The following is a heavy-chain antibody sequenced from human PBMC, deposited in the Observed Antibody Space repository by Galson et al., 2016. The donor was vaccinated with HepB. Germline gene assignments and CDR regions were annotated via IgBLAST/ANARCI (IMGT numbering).Heavy chain of an antibody. CDR3: ARKADFRPVP. J-gene: IGHJ5*02. D-gene: IGHD2/OR15-2a*01. Sequence: SLRLSCAASGFMFSDFFMSWIRQAPGKGPEWVSYISGDSDILYYGESVKGRFTISRDNTRKVVYLQMNSLRVEDTAVYYCARKADFRPVPWGQGTLVTVSS. V-gene: IGHV3-11*01. CDR2: ISGDSDIL. CDR1: GFMFSDFF.